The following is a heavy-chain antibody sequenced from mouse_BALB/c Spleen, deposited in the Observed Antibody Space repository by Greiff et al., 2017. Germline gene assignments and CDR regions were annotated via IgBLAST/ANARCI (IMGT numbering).Heavy chain of an antibody. CDR1: GFDFSRYW. V-gene: IGHV4-1*02. CDR3: ARPGGFEGYYAMDY. D-gene: IGHD1-1*02. Sequence: EVKLMESGGGLVQPGGSLKLSCAASGFDFSRYWMSWVRQAPGKGLEWIGEINPDSSTINYTPSLKDKFIISRDNAKNTLYLQMSKVRSEDTALYYCARPGGFEGYYAMDYWGQGTSVTVSS. CDR2: INPDSSTI. J-gene: IGHJ4*01.